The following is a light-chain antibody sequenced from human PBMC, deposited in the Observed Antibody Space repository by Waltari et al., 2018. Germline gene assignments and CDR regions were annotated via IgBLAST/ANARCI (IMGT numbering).Light chain of an antibody. V-gene: IGLV3-19*01. CDR1: SLRSYY. Sequence: SELTQDPAVSVALGQTVRITCQGDSLRSYYASWYQQKPGQAPVLVIYGKNNRPSGIPDRFSGSSSGNTASLTITGAQAEDEADYYCNSRDSSGNHHVVFGGGTKLTVL. CDR2: GKN. CDR3: NSRDSSGNHHVV. J-gene: IGLJ2*01.